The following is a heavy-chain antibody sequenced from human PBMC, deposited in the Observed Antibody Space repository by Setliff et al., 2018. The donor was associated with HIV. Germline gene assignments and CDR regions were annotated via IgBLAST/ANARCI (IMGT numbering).Heavy chain of an antibody. V-gene: IGHV4-31*03. D-gene: IGHD2-21*01. CDR2: IYYSGST. CDR3: AAGGGYSDYFYYAMDV. CDR1: GGSININAYY. J-gene: IGHJ6*02. Sequence: KPSETLSLTCTVSGGSININAYYWSWVRQHPGKGLEWIGYIYYSGSTYYNPSLKGRLTLSIDTSKNLYSMKLTSVTAADTAVYYCAAGGGYSDYFYYAMDVWGQGTTVTVSS.